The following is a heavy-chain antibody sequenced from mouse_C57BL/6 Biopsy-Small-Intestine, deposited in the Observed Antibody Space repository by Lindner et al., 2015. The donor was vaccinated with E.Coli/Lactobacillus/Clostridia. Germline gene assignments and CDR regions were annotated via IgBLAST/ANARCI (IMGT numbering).Heavy chain of an antibody. D-gene: IGHD1-1*01. V-gene: IGHV1-22*01. Sequence: VQLRESGPELVKPGASVKMSCKASGYTFTDYNMHWVKQSHGKSLEWIGYINPNNGGTNYNQKFKGKATLTVNKSSSTAYMELRSLTSEDSAVYYCARFIPYYYGSYYYAMDYWGQGTSVTVSS. CDR1: GYTFTDYN. J-gene: IGHJ4*01. CDR2: INPNNGGT. CDR3: ARFIPYYYGSYYYAMDY.